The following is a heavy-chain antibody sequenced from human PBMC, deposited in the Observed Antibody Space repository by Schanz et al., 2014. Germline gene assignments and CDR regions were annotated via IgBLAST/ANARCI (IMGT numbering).Heavy chain of an antibody. CDR1: GFTFSDYY. CDR3: ARIFYNWNNQPPYYFDY. CDR2: ISTTGYTI. D-gene: IGHD1-20*01. V-gene: IGHV3-11*01. Sequence: QVQLVESGGGLVKPGGSLRLSCAASGFTFSDYYMSWIRQAPGKGLEWISYISTTGYTIDYADSVKGRFTISRDNAKTYISLQMHSLTLKATAAYYCARIFYNWNNQPPYYFDYWGQGTLVIVSS. J-gene: IGHJ4*02.